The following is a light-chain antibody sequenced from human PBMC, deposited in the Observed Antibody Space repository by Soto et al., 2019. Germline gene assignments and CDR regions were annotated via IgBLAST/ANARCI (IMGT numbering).Light chain of an antibody. Sequence: QSALTQPPSASGSPGQSVAISCTGTSSDVGGYNYVSWYQQHPGKAPKLMIYEVNKRPSGVSSRFSGSKSANTASLTISGLQAEDEADYYCCSYAGSSYVFGTGTKVTV. CDR3: CSYAGSSYV. CDR2: EVN. J-gene: IGLJ1*01. CDR1: SSDVGGYNY. V-gene: IGLV2-8*01.